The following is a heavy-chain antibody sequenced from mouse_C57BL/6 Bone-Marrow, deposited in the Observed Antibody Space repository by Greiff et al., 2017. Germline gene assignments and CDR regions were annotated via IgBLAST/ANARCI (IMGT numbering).Heavy chain of an antibody. Sequence: QVQLKQPGAELVKPGASVKLSCKASGYNFTSYWMHWVKQRPRQGLEWIGMFHPNCGSTNYNEKFKSKATLTVDKSSSTAYMQLSSLTSEDSAVYYCARSERNYFDYWGQGTTLTVSS. CDR1: GYNFTSYW. V-gene: IGHV1-64*01. J-gene: IGHJ2*01. CDR3: ARSERNYFDY. CDR2: FHPNCGST.